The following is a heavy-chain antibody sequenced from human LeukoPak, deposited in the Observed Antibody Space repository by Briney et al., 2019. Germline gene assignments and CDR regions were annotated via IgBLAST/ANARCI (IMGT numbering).Heavy chain of an antibody. V-gene: IGHV3-48*01. D-gene: IGHD3-3*01. CDR3: ARARSIFGVVILILDY. CDR2: ISSSSSTI. CDR1: GFTFSSYS. J-gene: IGHJ4*02. Sequence: TGGSLRLSCAASGFTFSSYSMNWVRQAPGKGLEWVSYISSSSSTIYYADSVKGRFTISRDNAKNSLYLQMNSLRAEDTAVYYCARARSIFGVVILILDYWGQGTLVTVSS.